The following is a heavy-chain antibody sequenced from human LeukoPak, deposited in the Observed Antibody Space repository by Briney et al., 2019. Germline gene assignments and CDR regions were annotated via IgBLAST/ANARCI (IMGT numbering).Heavy chain of an antibody. Sequence: GGFLRLSCAASGFTFSSYGMSWVRQAPGKGLEWVSAISGSGGSTYYADSVKGRFTISRDNSKNTLYLQMNSLRAEDTAVYYCAKASAMIVVVSKHFDYWGQGTLVTVSS. CDR2: ISGSGGST. CDR3: AKASAMIVVVSKHFDY. V-gene: IGHV3-23*01. D-gene: IGHD3-22*01. J-gene: IGHJ4*02. CDR1: GFTFSSYG.